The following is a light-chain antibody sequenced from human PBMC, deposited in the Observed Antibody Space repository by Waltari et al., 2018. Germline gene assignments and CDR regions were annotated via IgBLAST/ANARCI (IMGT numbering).Light chain of an antibody. Sequence: DIQMTQSPSSLSASVGDRVTITCQASQDISKYLHWVQQKPGKAPKLLIYDAYKLETGVPSRFSGSGSGTDFTFTINSLQPEDIATYYCQQYDNLPWSFGQGTKVEIK. CDR1: QDISKY. J-gene: IGKJ1*01. CDR3: QQYDNLPWS. CDR2: DAY. V-gene: IGKV1-33*01.